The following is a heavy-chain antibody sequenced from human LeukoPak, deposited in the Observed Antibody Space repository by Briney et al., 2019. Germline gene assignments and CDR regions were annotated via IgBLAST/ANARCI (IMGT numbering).Heavy chain of an antibody. V-gene: IGHV3-30*18. CDR1: GFTFSSYG. CDR3: AKDWSPLYYYDSSGYSDY. Sequence: GGSLRLSCAASGFTFSSYGMHWVRQAPGKGLEWLAVISYDGSNKYYADSVKARFTISRDNSKNTLYLQMNSLRAEDTAVYYCAKDWSPLYYYDSSGYSDYWGQGNLVTVSS. J-gene: IGHJ4*02. CDR2: ISYDGSNK. D-gene: IGHD3-22*01.